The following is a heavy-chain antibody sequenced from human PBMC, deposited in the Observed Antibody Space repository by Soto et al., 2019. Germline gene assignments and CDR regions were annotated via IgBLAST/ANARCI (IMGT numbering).Heavy chain of an antibody. Sequence: SVKVSCKASGCTFSSYAISWVRQAPGQGLEWMGGIIPIFGTANYAQKFQGRVTMTADASTSTAYMELRSLRSEDTAVYYCARAGKIAAAADYWGQGTLVTVSS. D-gene: IGHD6-13*01. V-gene: IGHV1-69*13. CDR1: GCTFSSYA. J-gene: IGHJ4*02. CDR2: IIPIFGTA. CDR3: ARAGKIAAAADY.